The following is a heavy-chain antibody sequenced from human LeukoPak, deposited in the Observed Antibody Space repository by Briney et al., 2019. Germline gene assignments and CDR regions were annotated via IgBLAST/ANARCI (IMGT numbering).Heavy chain of an antibody. D-gene: IGHD3-10*01. CDR3: ARVSFGSGYYNYMDV. CDR2: IYTTGST. Sequence: SQTLSLTCTVSGGSISSGSYYWSWIRQPAGKGLEWIGRIYTTGSTNYNPSLKSRVTISVDTSKNQFSLKLSSATAADTAVYYCARVSFGSGYYNYMDVWGKGTTVTVSS. V-gene: IGHV4-61*02. CDR1: GGSISSGSYY. J-gene: IGHJ6*03.